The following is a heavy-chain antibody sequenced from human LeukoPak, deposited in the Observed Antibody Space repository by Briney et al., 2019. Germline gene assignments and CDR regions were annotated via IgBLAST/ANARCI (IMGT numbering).Heavy chain of an antibody. J-gene: IGHJ6*02. Sequence: GGSLRLSCAAPGFTFSSYVMNWVRQAPGKGLEWVSSISDNGVTRYYADSVKGRFTISRDNSDNTVYLQVNSLRAEDTAIYYCAKAPAPYYYYYGMDVWGQGTAVTVSS. V-gene: IGHV3-23*01. CDR3: AKAPAPYYYYYGMDV. CDR2: ISDNGVTR. CDR1: GFTFSSYV.